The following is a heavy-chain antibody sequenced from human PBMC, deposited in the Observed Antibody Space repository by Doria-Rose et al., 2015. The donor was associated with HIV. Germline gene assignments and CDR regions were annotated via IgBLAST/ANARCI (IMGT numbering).Heavy chain of an antibody. D-gene: IGHD6-13*01. Sequence: QITLKESGPVLVKPTETLTLTCTVSGVSLSSPGMGVSWIRQPPGKALEWLANIFSDDERSYKTSLKSRFTISRGTSKRQVVLTMTDMGPVDTATYYCARIKSSRWYHKYYFDFWGQGTLVIVSA. J-gene: IGHJ4*02. CDR2: IFSDDER. CDR3: ARIKSSRWYHKYYFDF. CDR1: GVSLSSPGMG. V-gene: IGHV2-26*01.